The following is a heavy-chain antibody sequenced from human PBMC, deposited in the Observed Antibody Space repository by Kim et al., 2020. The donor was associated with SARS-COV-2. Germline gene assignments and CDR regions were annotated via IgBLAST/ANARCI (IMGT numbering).Heavy chain of an antibody. Sequence: SISSSSCGRWDRQPPGKGLGWSGEVDNSGTTSYKGALKNRGSILVDKSKNQFSLRLTSVSAADTAVYYCARGVSSAWTLRAWFDPWGQGTLVTVS. CDR3: ARGVSSAWTLRAWFDP. CDR1: SISSSSC. J-gene: IGHJ5*02. D-gene: IGHD3-22*01. V-gene: IGHV4-4*02. CDR2: VDNSGTT.